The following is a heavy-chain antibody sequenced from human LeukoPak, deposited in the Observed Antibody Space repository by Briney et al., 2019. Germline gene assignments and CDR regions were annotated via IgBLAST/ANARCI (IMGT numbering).Heavy chain of an antibody. CDR3: VKDNEAGGSPFDR. CDR2: ISDNGGST. V-gene: IGHV3-64D*06. D-gene: IGHD1-1*01. CDR1: GFILRSHA. Sequence: GGSLRLSCSASGFILRSHAMHWVRQAPGKGLEYASRISDNGGSTYYADSVKGRFTISRDNSKNTLYLQMSSLRAVDTAVYYCVKDNEAGGSPFDRWGQGTLVTVSS. J-gene: IGHJ4*02.